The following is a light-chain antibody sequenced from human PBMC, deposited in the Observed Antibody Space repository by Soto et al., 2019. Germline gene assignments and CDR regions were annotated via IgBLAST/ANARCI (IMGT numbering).Light chain of an antibody. CDR2: GAS. CDR3: QQYGSSLSIT. CDR1: QSVSSNY. V-gene: IGKV3-20*01. Sequence: EIVLTQSPGTLSLSPGERVTLSCRASQSVSSNYLAWYQQKPGQAPRLLIYGASSRATGIPDRFSGSGSGTDFTLTISRLETEDFAVYYCQQYGSSLSITFGQGTRLEIK. J-gene: IGKJ5*01.